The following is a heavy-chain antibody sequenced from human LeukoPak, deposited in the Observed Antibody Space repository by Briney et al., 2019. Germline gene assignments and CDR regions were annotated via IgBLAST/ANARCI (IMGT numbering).Heavy chain of an antibody. CDR2: IYHSGST. Sequence: SQTLSLTCTVSGGSISSGGYYWGWIRQPPGKGLEWIGYIYHSGSTYYNPSLKSRVIISVDRSKNQFSLKLSSVTAADTAVYYCARIDCSSTSCYIGIWGQGTMVTVSS. V-gene: IGHV4-30-2*01. CDR1: GGSISSGGYY. J-gene: IGHJ3*02. D-gene: IGHD2-2*02. CDR3: ARIDCSSTSCYIGI.